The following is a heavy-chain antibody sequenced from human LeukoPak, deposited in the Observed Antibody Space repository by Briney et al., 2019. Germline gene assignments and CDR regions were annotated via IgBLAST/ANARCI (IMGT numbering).Heavy chain of an antibody. CDR3: ARPNYYDSSKIDY. D-gene: IGHD3-22*01. CDR1: GGSISSSSYY. CDR2: IYYSGST. V-gene: IGHV4-39*01. J-gene: IGHJ4*02. Sequence: SETLSLTCTVSGGSISSSSYYWGWIRQPPERGLEWIGSIYYSGSTYYNPSLKSRVTISVDTSKNQFSLKLSSVTAADTAVYYCARPNYYDSSKIDYWGQGTLVTVSS.